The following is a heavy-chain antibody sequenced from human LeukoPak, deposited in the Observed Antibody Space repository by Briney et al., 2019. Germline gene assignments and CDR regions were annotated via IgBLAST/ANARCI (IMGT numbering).Heavy chain of an antibody. CDR3: ARDEGGSSSSVVKYFQH. Sequence: SETLSLTRTVSGGSISSGTYYWSWIRQPAGKGLEWIGRMYTGGTTNYNPSLKSRVTISLDTSKNQFSLKLNSVTVADTAVYYCARDEGGSSSSVVKYFQHWGQGTLVTLSS. V-gene: IGHV4-61*02. CDR1: GGSISSGTYY. J-gene: IGHJ1*01. CDR2: MYTGGTT. D-gene: IGHD6-6*01.